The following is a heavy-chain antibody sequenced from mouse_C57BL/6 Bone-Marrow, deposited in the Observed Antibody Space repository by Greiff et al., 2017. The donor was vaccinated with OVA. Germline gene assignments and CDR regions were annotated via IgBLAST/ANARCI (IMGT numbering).Heavy chain of an antibody. D-gene: IGHD1-1*01. Sequence: QVQLQQSGAELVRPGASVTLSCKASGYTFTDYEMHWVKQTPVHGLEWIGAIDPETGGTAYNQKFKGKAILTADKSSSTAYMELRSLTSEDSAVNYWTIIDYGSSRYAYWGQGTLVTVSA. J-gene: IGHJ3*01. CDR2: IDPETGGT. CDR3: TIIDYGSSRYAY. V-gene: IGHV1-15*01. CDR1: GYTFTDYE.